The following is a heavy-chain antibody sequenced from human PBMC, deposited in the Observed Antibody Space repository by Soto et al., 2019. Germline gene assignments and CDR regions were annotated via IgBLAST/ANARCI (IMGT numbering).Heavy chain of an antibody. J-gene: IGHJ5*02. D-gene: IGHD1-1*01. CDR3: SRGTDAYKGGRT. Sequence: QVQLQQWGAGLLKPSETLSLTCAVYGESFNGYYCTWTHQSPGKGLEWIGEIHPSGSNYYNPSLQTRVTMSLDTSKKQFSLQLSSVTAADTATYYCSRGTDAYKGGRTWGQGTLVTVSS. CDR1: GESFNGYY. V-gene: IGHV4-34*02. CDR2: IHPSGSN.